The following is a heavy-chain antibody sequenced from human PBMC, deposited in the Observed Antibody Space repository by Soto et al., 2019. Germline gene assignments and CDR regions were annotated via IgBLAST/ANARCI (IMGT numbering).Heavy chain of an antibody. CDR2: ISPGDSDT. V-gene: IGHV5-51*01. Sequence: PGTGLEWMGIISPGDSDTRYSPSFHGQVTISADKSISTADLQWSSLKASDTAMYYWARRDYYYYGMAVWGQGTTVTVSS. CDR3: ARRDYYYYGMAV. J-gene: IGHJ6*02.